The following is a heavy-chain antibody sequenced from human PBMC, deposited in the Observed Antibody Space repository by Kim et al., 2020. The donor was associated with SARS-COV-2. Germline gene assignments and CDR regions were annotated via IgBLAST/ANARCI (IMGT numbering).Heavy chain of an antibody. CDR1: GFTFDNYA. V-gene: IGHV3-23*01. CDR3: AKARATVIMIVVIIRTTADALDV. Sequence: GGSLRLSCAASGFTFDNYAMSWVRQAPGKGLEWVSPISGSGGSTYYADSVKGRFTISRDNCKNSLYLQMNSLRAEDTALYYCAKARATVIMIVVIIRTTADALDVWGQGTMVTVSS. CDR2: ISGSGGST. D-gene: IGHD3-22*01. J-gene: IGHJ3*01.